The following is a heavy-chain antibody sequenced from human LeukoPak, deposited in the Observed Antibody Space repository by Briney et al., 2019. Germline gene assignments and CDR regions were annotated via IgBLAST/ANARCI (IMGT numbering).Heavy chain of an antibody. CDR1: GATFSSYA. CDR3: ARDNGYSSGWYLMGYFQH. D-gene: IGHD6-19*01. Sequence: ASVKVSCKPSGATFSSYAISWVRQAPGQGLGWMGGIIPIFGTANYAQKFQGRVTITADESTSTAYMELSSLRSEDTAVYYCARDNGYSSGWYLMGYFQHWGQGTLVTVSS. V-gene: IGHV1-69*13. CDR2: IIPIFGTA. J-gene: IGHJ1*01.